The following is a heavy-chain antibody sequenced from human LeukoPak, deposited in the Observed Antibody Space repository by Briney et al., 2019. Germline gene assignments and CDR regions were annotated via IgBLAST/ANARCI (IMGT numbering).Heavy chain of an antibody. CDR2: ISASAYTT. CDR1: GFAFSSYA. V-gene: IGHV3-23*01. CDR3: AKDLAAAGKKGSDAFDI. J-gene: IGHJ3*02. Sequence: PGGSLRLSCAASGFAFSSYAMLWVRQAPGRGLEWVSVISASAYTTHYADSVKGRFTISRDNSKSTLYLQMNSLRAEDTAVYYCAKDLAAAGKKGSDAFDIWGQGTMVTVSS. D-gene: IGHD6-13*01.